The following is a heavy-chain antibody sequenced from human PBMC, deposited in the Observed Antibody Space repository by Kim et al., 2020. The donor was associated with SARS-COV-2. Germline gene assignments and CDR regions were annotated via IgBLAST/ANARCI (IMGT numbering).Heavy chain of an antibody. CDR3: AKDRSRGYSYGTGDYYYGMDV. D-gene: IGHD5-18*01. V-gene: IGHV3-23*01. J-gene: IGHJ6*02. Sequence: FTISRDNSKNTLYLQMNSLRAEDTAVYYCAKDRSRGYSYGTGDYYYGMDVWGQGTTVTVSS.